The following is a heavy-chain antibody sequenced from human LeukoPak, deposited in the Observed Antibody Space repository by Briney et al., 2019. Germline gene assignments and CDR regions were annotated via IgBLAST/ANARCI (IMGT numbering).Heavy chain of an antibody. Sequence: PGGSLRLSCAASGFTFSSYAMSWVRQAPGKGLEWVSVINCSGGSTYYADSVKGRFTISRDNSKNTLYLQMNSLRAEDTAVYYCAKALVVRPDLNWSYVESFDYWGQGTLGTVSS. CDR2: INCSGGST. CDR3: AKALVVRPDLNWSYVESFDY. J-gene: IGHJ4*02. V-gene: IGHV3-23*01. D-gene: IGHD1-7*01. CDR1: GFTFSSYA.